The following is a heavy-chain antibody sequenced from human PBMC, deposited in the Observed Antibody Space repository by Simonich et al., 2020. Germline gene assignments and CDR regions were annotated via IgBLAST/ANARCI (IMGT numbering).Heavy chain of an antibody. J-gene: IGHJ4*02. CDR3: ARDGERYCGGDCYSYFDY. V-gene: IGHV3-30*07. CDR1: GFTFSSYA. CDR2: KSNNGNNI. D-gene: IGHD2-21*02. Sequence: QVQLVESGGGVVQPGRSLRLSCAASGFTFSSYAMHWVRQAPGKGLEWVAIKSNNGNNIYYSDSVKGRFTNSRDNSKNTLNLQMNSLRAEDTAVYYCARDGERYCGGDCYSYFDYWGQGTLVTVSS.